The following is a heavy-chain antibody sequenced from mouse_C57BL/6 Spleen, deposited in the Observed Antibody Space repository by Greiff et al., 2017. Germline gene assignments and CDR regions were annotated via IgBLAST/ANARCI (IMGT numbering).Heavy chain of an antibody. V-gene: IGHV5-17*01. CDR1: GFTFSDYG. J-gene: IGHJ3*01. D-gene: IGHD1-1*01. Sequence: EVKLMESGGGLVKPGGSLKLSCAASGFTFSDYGMHWVRQAPEKGLVWVAYISSGSSTIYYADTVKGRFTISRDNAKNTLFLQMTSLRSEDTAMYYCARPYYGSSSFACWGQGTLVTVSA. CDR2: ISSGSSTI. CDR3: ARPYYGSSSFAC.